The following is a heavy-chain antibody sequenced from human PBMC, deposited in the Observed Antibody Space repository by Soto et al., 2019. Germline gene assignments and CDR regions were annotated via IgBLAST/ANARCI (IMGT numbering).Heavy chain of an antibody. CDR2: INHSGST. V-gene: IGHV4-34*01. J-gene: IGHJ4*02. Sequence: PSETLSLTCAVYGGSFSGYYWSWIRQPPGKGLEWIGEINHSGSTNYNPSLKSRVTISVDTSKNQFSLKLSSVTAADTAVYYCAREATIAARLDSWGQGTLVTVSS. D-gene: IGHD6-6*01. CDR3: AREATIAARLDS. CDR1: GGSFSGYY.